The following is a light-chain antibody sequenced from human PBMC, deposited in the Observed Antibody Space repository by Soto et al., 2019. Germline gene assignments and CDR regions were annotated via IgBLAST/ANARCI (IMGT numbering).Light chain of an antibody. J-gene: IGKJ1*01. Sequence: EILLTQSPDTLSLSPGERATLSCRASQTVSSNYLAWCQQRPGQAPRLLIYGASTRAAGIPDRFSGSGSGTDFTLTITRLEPEDSAVYFCQQYHIWPSWTFGQGTKVDIK. CDR2: GAS. CDR1: QTVSSNY. V-gene: IGKV3-20*01. CDR3: QQYHIWPSWT.